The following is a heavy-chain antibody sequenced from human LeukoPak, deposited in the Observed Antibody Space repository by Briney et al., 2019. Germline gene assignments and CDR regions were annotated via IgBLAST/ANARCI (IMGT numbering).Heavy chain of an antibody. CDR2: ISGSGGST. CDR1: GFTFSSYA. V-gene: IGHV3-23*01. J-gene: IGHJ4*02. Sequence: GGSLRLSCAASGFTFSSYAMSWVRQPPGKGLGWVSAISGSGGSTYYADSVKGRFTISTDNSKNTLYLQMNSLRAEDTAVYYCAKALWLQGYFDYWGQGTLVTVSS. D-gene: IGHD3-9*01. CDR3: AKALWLQGYFDY.